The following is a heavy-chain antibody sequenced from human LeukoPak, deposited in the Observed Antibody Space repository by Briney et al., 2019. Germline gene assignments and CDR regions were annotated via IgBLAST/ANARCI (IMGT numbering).Heavy chain of an antibody. CDR2: IYTSGST. CDR3: ACHAVRYSAYDREEDAFDI. D-gene: IGHD5-12*01. Sequence: PSETLSLTCTGSGGSISSYYWSWIRQPAGKGLEWIGRIYTSGSTNYNPSLKSRVTMSVDTSKNQFSLKLSSVTAADTAVYYCACHAVRYSAYDREEDAFDIWGQGTMVTVSS. V-gene: IGHV4-4*07. J-gene: IGHJ3*02. CDR1: GGSISSYY.